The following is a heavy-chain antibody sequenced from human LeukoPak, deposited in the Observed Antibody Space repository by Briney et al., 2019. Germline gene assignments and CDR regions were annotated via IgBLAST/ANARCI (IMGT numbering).Heavy chain of an antibody. Sequence: GGSLRLSCAASGFTFNNHWMHWVRQAPGKGLEWVSTVNSNDRPYYADSVKGRFTISRDNSKNTLYLQMNTLRVEDTALYYCAKARAAVVEAAINYWGQGILVTVSP. CDR1: GFTFNNHW. J-gene: IGHJ4*02. CDR3: AKARAAVVEAAINY. V-gene: IGHV3-23*01. CDR2: VNSNDRP. D-gene: IGHD2-15*01.